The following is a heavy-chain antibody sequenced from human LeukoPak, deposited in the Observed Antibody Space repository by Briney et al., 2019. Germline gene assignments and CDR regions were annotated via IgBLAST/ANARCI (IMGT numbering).Heavy chain of an antibody. J-gene: IGHJ4*02. Sequence: SETLSLTCTVSGGSISSYYWSWIRQPAGKGLGWIGRIYTSGSTNYNPSLKSRVTMSVDTSKNQFSLKLSSVTAADTAVYHCARDGYSGYDFDYWGQGTLVTVSS. CDR3: ARDGYSGYDFDY. V-gene: IGHV4-4*07. D-gene: IGHD5-12*01. CDR2: IYTSGST. CDR1: GGSISSYY.